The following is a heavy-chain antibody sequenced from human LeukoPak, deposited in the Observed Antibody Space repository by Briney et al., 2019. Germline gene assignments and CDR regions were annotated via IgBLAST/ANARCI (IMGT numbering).Heavy chain of an antibody. D-gene: IGHD5-12*01. CDR1: GYSISSGYY. CDR3: ARELARRYYYYMDV. V-gene: IGHV4-38-2*02. CDR2: IYHSGST. J-gene: IGHJ6*03. Sequence: PSETLSLTCTVSGYSISSGYYWGWIRQPPGKGLEWIGSIYHSGSTYYNPSLKSRVTISVDTSKNQFSLKLSSVTAADTAVYYCARELARRYYYYMDVWGKGTTVTVSS.